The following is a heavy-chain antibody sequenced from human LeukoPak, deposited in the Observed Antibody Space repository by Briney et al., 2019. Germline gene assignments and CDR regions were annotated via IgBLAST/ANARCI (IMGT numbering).Heavy chain of an antibody. CDR1: GFTFSSYW. Sequence: GGSLRLSCAASGFTFSSYWMSWVRQAPGKGLEWVANIKQDGSEKYYVDSVKGRFTISRDNAKNSLYLQMNSLRAEDTAVYYCAREARYCSSTSCPSTAFDIWGQGTMVTVSS. V-gene: IGHV3-7*01. CDR2: IKQDGSEK. J-gene: IGHJ3*02. D-gene: IGHD2-2*01. CDR3: AREARYCSSTSCPSTAFDI.